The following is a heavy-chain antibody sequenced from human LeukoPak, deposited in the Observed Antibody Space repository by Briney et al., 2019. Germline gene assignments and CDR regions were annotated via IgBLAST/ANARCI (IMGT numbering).Heavy chain of an antibody. CDR3: AKLLGTATTYDS. J-gene: IGHJ4*02. D-gene: IGHD5-24*01. CDR2: INPDGSQK. Sequence: PGGSLTLSCEASGFTFSGKWMSWVRQAPGKGLEWVASINPDGSQKFFVDSVKGRFTISRDNTKNSLYLQMNTLGAEDTAMYYCAKLLGTATTYDSWGQGTRVTVSS. V-gene: IGHV3-7*01. CDR1: GFTFSGKW.